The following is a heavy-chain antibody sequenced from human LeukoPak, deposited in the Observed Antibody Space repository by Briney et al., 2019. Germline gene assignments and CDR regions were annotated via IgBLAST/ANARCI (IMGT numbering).Heavy chain of an antibody. CDR2: ISYDGSNK. CDR3: ARESGYPDY. Sequence: GGSLRLSCAASGFTFSNYGMHWVRQAPGKGLEWVAVISYDGSNKYYTDSVKGRFTISRDNSKNTLYLQMNSLRAEDTAVYYCARESGYPDYWGQGTLVTVSS. CDR1: GFTFSNYG. D-gene: IGHD3-3*01. V-gene: IGHV3-30*03. J-gene: IGHJ4*02.